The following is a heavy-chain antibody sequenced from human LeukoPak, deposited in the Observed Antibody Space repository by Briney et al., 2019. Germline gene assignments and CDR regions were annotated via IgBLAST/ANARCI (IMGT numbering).Heavy chain of an antibody. J-gene: IGHJ4*03. CDR3: AKTPLVVDLAAPDY. V-gene: IGHV3-23*01. Sequence: GGSLRLSCAASGFTFSSYDMSWVRQAPGKGLEWVSAISGSGGSTYSADCVKGRFTISRDNSKNTLYLQMNSLRAEDTAVYYCAKTPLVVDLAAPDYWGQGTTVTVSS. CDR2: ISGSGGST. D-gene: IGHD2-15*01. CDR1: GFTFSSYD.